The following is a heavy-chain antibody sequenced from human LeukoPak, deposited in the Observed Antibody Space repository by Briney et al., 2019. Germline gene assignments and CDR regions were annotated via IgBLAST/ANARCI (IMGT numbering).Heavy chain of an antibody. CDR1: GGSISSSSYY. CDR2: IYYSGST. D-gene: IGHD6-6*01. J-gene: IGHJ6*03. Sequence: SETLSLTCTVSGGSISSSSYYWGWIRQPPGKGLEWIGSIYYSGSTYYNPSLKSRVTISVDTSKNQFSLKLSSVTAADTAVYYCARVEYSSSSTEGNYYYHYMDVWGKGTTVTVSS. V-gene: IGHV4-39*07. CDR3: ARVEYSSSSTEGNYYYHYMDV.